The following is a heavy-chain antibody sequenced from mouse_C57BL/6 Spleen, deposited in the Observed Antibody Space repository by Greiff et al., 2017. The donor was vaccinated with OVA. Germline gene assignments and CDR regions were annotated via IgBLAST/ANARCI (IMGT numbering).Heavy chain of an antibody. J-gene: IGHJ4*01. CDR3: ARGGLRRYAMDY. CDR1: GYAFSSSW. V-gene: IGHV1-82*01. CDR2: IYPGDGDT. Sequence: QVQLKESGPELVKPGASVKISCKASGYAFSSSWMNWVKQRPGKGLEWIGRIYPGDGDTNYNGKFKGKATLTADKSSSTAYMQLSSLTSEDSAVYFCARGGLRRYAMDYWGQGTSVTVSS. D-gene: IGHD2-4*01.